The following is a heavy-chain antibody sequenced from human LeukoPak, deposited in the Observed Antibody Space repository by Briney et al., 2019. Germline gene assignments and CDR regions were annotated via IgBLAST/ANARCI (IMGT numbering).Heavy chain of an antibody. Sequence: EAGGSLRLSCAASGFTLSSYDMHWVRQVTGKGLEWVSTIGTAGDTSYPGSMKGRFTISRDNSKNTVYLQMNSLRAEDTAVYYCARDLAISTSCFDYWGQGTLVTVSS. V-gene: IGHV3-13*01. D-gene: IGHD2-2*01. J-gene: IGHJ4*02. CDR2: IGTAGDT. CDR1: GFTLSSYD. CDR3: ARDLAISTSCFDY.